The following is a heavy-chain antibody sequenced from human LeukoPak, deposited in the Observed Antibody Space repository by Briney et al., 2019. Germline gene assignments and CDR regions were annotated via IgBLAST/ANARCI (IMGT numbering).Heavy chain of an antibody. V-gene: IGHV3-48*03. CDR2: FAGSDTTK. CDR3: TTLGYHLDS. D-gene: IGHD3-22*01. CDR1: GFDFGAYE. J-gene: IGHJ4*02. Sequence: GGSLRLSCAASGFDFGAYEMDWVRQAPGKGLEWVAYFAGSDTTKYYADSVRGRFTISRDNAKNSLYLQMNSLRAEDTALYYCTTLGYHLDSWGQGTLVTVSS.